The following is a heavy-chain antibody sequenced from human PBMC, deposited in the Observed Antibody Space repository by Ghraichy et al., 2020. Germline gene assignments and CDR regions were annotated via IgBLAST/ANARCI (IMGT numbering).Heavy chain of an antibody. D-gene: IGHD1-20*01. V-gene: IGHV4-39*01. CDR1: GGSISSSSYY. CDR3: ARHNWNDVYFDY. J-gene: IGHJ4*02. Sequence: SETLSLTCTVSGGSISSSSYYWGWIRQPPGKGLEWIGSIYYSGSTYYNPSLKSRVTISVDTSKNQFSLKLSSVTAADTAVYYCARHNWNDVYFDYWGQGTLVTVSS. CDR2: IYYSGST.